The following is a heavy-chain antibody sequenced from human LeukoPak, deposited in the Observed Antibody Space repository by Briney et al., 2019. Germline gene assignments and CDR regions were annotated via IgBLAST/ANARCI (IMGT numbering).Heavy chain of an antibody. D-gene: IGHD6-19*01. CDR2: IYYSGST. CDR3: ARGRAWYMDY. V-gene: IGHV4-59*01. Sequence: PSETLSLTCTVSGDSMSSYYWSWIRQHPGKELEWMGYIYYSGSTNYNPSLKSRVTISVDTSKNQFSLKLSSVTAADTAVYYCARGRAWYMDYWGQGTLVTVSS. CDR1: GDSMSSYY. J-gene: IGHJ4*02.